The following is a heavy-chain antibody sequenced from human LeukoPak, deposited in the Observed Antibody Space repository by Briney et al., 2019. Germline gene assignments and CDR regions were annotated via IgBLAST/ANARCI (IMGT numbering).Heavy chain of an antibody. V-gene: IGHV3-21*01. CDR2: ISSSSSYI. CDR3: ARSVAALRFDY. Sequence: PGGSLRLSCAASGFTFSNYNMNWVRQAPGKGLEWVSSISSSSSYIYYADSVKGRFTISRDNARNSLYLQMTSLRAEDTAVYYCARSVAALRFDYWGQGTLVTVSS. D-gene: IGHD6-19*01. J-gene: IGHJ4*02. CDR1: GFTFSNYN.